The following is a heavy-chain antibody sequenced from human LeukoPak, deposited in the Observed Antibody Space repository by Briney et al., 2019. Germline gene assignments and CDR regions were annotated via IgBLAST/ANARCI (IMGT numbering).Heavy chain of an antibody. Sequence: SGGSLRLSCAVSGFTFSGFWMSWPRQAPGEGLEWVASINSDGSEGYYADVVKGRFTISRDNAKNSLYLQINSLRAEDTAVYYCARSSYSSSSSVWGQGTMVTVSS. CDR1: GFTFSGFW. J-gene: IGHJ3*01. V-gene: IGHV3-7*03. D-gene: IGHD6-6*01. CDR2: INSDGSEG. CDR3: ARSSYSSSSSV.